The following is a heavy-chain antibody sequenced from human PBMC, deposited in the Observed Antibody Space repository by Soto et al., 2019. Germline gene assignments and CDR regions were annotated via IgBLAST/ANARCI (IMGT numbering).Heavy chain of an antibody. CDR3: ARDPQIEGRGVCYGMDV. J-gene: IGHJ6*02. CDR1: GGTFSSYA. D-gene: IGHD2-8*02. CDR2: IIPIFGTA. V-gene: IGHV1-69*13. Sequence: SVKVSCKASGGTFSSYAISWVRQAPGQGLEWMGGIIPIFGTANYAQKFQGRVTITADESTSTAYMELSSLRSEDTAVYYCARDPQIEGRGVCYGMDVWGQGTTVTVSS.